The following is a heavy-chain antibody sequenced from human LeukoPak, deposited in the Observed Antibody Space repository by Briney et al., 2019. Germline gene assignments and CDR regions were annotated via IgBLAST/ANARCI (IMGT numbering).Heavy chain of an antibody. J-gene: IGHJ4*02. CDR3: AKDAKRGFDYSPSVEY. CDR2: IWSDGTNR. Sequence: PGGSLRLSCAATGFTFNHYAIHCVRQAPGKGREWVAVIWSDGTNRYYAYSVKGPFTISRDDAGKTVYLQMSSLRTEDTGVYYCAKDAKRGFDYSPSVEYWGQGTPVTVST. V-gene: IGHV3-33*06. D-gene: IGHD4-11*01. CDR1: GFTFNHYA.